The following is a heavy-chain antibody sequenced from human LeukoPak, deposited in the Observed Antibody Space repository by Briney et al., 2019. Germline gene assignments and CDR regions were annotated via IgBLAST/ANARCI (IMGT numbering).Heavy chain of an antibody. J-gene: IGHJ4*02. CDR3: AKDRRDYGDYGLDY. V-gene: IGHV3-30*02. CDR1: GFTFSSFG. CDR2: IRHHGMNE. Sequence: GGSLRLSCAASGFTFSSFGMHWVRQTPTKGLEWVAFIRHHGMNESYVDSVKGRFTISRDNSKHTLYLQMDSLRVEDTAVYYCAKDRRDYGDYGLDYWGQGTLVTVSP. D-gene: IGHD4-17*01.